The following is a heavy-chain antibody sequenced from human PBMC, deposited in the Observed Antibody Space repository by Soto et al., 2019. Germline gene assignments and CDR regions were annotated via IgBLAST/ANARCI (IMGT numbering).Heavy chain of an antibody. V-gene: IGHV1-18*01. CDR3: ARVYGSGSYLALYYYYYGMDV. Sequence: QVQLVQSGAEVKKPGASVKVSCKASGYTFTSYGISWVRQAPGQGLEWMGWISAYNGNTNYAQKLQGRVTMTTDTSTGTAYMELRSLRSDDTAVYYCARVYGSGSYLALYYYYYGMDVWGQGTTVTVSS. J-gene: IGHJ6*02. CDR2: ISAYNGNT. D-gene: IGHD3-10*01. CDR1: GYTFTSYG.